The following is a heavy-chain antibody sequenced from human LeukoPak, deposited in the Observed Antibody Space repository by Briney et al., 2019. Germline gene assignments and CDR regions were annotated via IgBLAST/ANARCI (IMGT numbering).Heavy chain of an antibody. V-gene: IGHV4-4*07. Sequence: SETLSLTCTVSGGSISNYYWSWIRQPAGKGLEWIGRIYTSGSTNYNPSLKSRVTMSVDTSKNQFSLKLSSVTAADTAVYYCARTIVVVVAATPGWFDPWGQGTLVTVSS. D-gene: IGHD2-15*01. CDR3: ARTIVVVVAATPGWFDP. CDR1: GGSISNYY. CDR2: IYTSGST. J-gene: IGHJ5*02.